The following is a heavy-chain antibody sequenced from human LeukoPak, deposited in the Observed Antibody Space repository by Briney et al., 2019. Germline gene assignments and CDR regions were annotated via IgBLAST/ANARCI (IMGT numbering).Heavy chain of an antibody. CDR1: GYTFTGYY. Sequence: GASVKVSCKASGYTFTGYYMHWVRPAPGQGREWMGWMNPNTGDTGYAQKFQGRVTMTRNTSIDTAYMELSGLKSEDTAVYYCTRGSLSGSSRDYWGQGTLVTVSS. CDR2: MNPNTGDT. V-gene: IGHV1-8*02. J-gene: IGHJ4*02. D-gene: IGHD1-26*01. CDR3: TRGSLSGSSRDY.